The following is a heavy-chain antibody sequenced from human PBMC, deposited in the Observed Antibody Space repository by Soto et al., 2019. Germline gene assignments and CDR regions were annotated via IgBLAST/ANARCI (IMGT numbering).Heavy chain of an antibody. CDR3: VRGGSNYAS. CDR2: IKPDESEK. CDR1: GFTFSSYE. V-gene: IGHV3-7*01. J-gene: IGHJ5*02. Sequence: GGSLRLSCAASGFTFSSYEMNWVRQAPGKGLEWVARIKPDESEKKYADSVKGRFSISRDNAKNSMYLQMDSLRGEDTAVYYCVRGGSNYASWGRGTLVTVSS. D-gene: IGHD4-4*01.